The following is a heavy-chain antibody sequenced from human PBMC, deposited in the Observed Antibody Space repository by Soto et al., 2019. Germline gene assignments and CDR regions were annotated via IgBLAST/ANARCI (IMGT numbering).Heavy chain of an antibody. CDR3: AKDHDSSYYYYYGMDV. Sequence: GGSLRLSCAASGFTFSTYAMNWVRQFPGRGLEWVSYISSSSSAIDYADSVKGRFTVSRDNAKNSLYLQMNSLRAEDTAVYYCAKDHDSSYYYYYGMDVWGQGTTVTVSS. J-gene: IGHJ6*02. CDR2: ISSSSSAI. V-gene: IGHV3-48*01. CDR1: GFTFSTYA. D-gene: IGHD3-22*01.